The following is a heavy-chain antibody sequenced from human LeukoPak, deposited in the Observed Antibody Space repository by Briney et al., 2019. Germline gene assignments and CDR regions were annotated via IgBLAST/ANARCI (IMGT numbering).Heavy chain of an antibody. V-gene: IGHV4-30-2*02. CDR3: ARCDSVTALDY. CDR2: IYHSGST. CDR1: GGSISSGGYY. Sequence: SQTLSLTCTVSGGSISSGGYYWSWIRQPPGKGLEWIGYIYHSGSTYYNPSLKSRVTISVDRSKNQFSLKLSSVTAADMAVYYCARCDSVTALDYWGQGTLVTVSS. D-gene: IGHD5-18*01. J-gene: IGHJ4*02.